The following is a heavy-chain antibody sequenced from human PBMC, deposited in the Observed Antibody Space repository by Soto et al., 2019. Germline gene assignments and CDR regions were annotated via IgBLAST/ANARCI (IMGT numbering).Heavy chain of an antibody. J-gene: IGHJ5*02. D-gene: IGHD3-16*01. Sequence: SETLSLTCSVYGCFLSESYWTWIRQPPGKGLEWIGEINHVGGTNYNPSLKSRVTMSVDTSQNQFSLRLISVTAADTAMYFCVRIRYQLPSSVLWLDPWGQGTPVTVSS. CDR2: INHVGGT. CDR1: GCFLSESY. V-gene: IGHV4-34*01. CDR3: VRIRYQLPSSVLWLDP.